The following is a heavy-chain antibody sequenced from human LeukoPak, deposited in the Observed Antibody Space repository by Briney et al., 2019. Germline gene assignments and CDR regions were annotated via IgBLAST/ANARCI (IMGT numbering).Heavy chain of an antibody. Sequence: RSLRLSCAASALTFSRYAMHWVRQPPGKGLEWVAESWSVGSNENYADSVKGRFIISRDNSKNTLYLEMNSLRAEDTAVYYCARDIGYYYDGSGYDDWGQGTLVIVSP. CDR1: ALTFSRYA. D-gene: IGHD3-22*01. V-gene: IGHV3-33*01. J-gene: IGHJ4*02. CDR3: ARDIGYYYDGSGYDD. CDR2: SWSVGSNE.